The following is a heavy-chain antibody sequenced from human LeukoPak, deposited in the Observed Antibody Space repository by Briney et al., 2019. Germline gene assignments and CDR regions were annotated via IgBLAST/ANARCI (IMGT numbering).Heavy chain of an antibody. CDR2: ISGYDGNT. CDR1: GYTFTNYG. V-gene: IGHV1-18*01. J-gene: IGHJ4*02. Sequence: ASVKVSCKASGYTFTNYGISWVRQAPGQGLEWMGWISGYDGNTNYAQKLQGRVTMTTDTSTSTAYMELRSPRSDDTAVYYCARSDGSYNYFDYWGQGTLVTVSS. D-gene: IGHD1-26*01. CDR3: ARSDGSYNYFDY.